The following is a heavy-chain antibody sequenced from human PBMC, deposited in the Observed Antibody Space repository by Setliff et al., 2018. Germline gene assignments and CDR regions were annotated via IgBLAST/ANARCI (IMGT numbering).Heavy chain of an antibody. J-gene: IGHJ6*03. CDR3: ASSPSEEDYDILTGYSRTDYYYYMDV. CDR2: FYYSGST. CDR1: SGSISSYC. Sequence: PSETLSLTCTVSSGSISSYCWSWVRQPPGKGLEWIGYFYYSGSTNYNPSLKSRVSISVDTSKNQFSLKLSSVTAADTAVYYCASSPSEEDYDILTGYSRTDYYYYMDVWGKGTTVTVSS. D-gene: IGHD3-9*01. V-gene: IGHV4-59*08.